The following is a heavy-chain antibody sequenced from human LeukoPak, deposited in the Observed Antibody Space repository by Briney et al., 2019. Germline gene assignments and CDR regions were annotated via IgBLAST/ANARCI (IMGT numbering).Heavy chain of an antibody. CDR2: IRYDGSNK. Sequence: GSLRLSCAASGFTFSSYGMHWVRQAPGKELEWVAFIRYDGSNKYYADSVKGRFTISRDNSKNTLYLQMNSLRAEDTAVYYCATLAAATNAFDYWGQGTLVTVSS. J-gene: IGHJ4*02. V-gene: IGHV3-30*02. D-gene: IGHD6-13*01. CDR1: GFTFSSYG. CDR3: ATLAAATNAFDY.